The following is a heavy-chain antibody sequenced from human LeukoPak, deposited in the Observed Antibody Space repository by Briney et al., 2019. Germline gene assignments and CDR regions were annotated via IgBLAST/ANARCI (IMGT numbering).Heavy chain of an antibody. CDR1: GFTFSSYA. CDR2: ISYDGSNK. D-gene: IGHD5-18*01. V-gene: IGHV3-30*04. CDR3: ARDPTAMDAHYFDY. J-gene: IGHJ4*02. Sequence: GRSLRLSCAASGFTFSSYAMHWVRQAPGKGLEWVAVISYDGSNKYYADSVKGRFTISRDNSRNTLYLQMNSLRAEDTAVYYCARDPTAMDAHYFDYWGQGTLVTVSS.